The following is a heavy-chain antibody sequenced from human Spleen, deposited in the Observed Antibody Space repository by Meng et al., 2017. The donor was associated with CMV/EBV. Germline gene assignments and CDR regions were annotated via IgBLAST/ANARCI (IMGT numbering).Heavy chain of an antibody. D-gene: IGHD3/OR15-3a*01. V-gene: IGHV4-59*01. CDR3: ARVHQLDPYGFDI. CDR1: GGSISSYY. J-gene: IGHJ3*02. Sequence: SETLSLTCIVSGGSISSYYWTWIRQPQGKGLEWIGYVYYSGSSSYNPALKSRVTISVDTSKNQFSLNLSSVTAADTAVYYCARVHQLDPYGFDIWGHGTMVTVSS. CDR2: VYYSGSS.